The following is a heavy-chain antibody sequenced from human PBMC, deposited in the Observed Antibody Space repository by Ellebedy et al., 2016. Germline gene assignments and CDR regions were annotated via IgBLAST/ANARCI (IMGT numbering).Heavy chain of an antibody. J-gene: IGHJ6*03. Sequence: GESLKISXAASGFTLSDYYMSWIRQAPGKGLEWVSYITSSGSNMFYADSVKGRFTISRDVAKNSLYLQMNSLGVEDTAVYYCARVQTPPEYYGSGNYYNYMDVWGKGTTVTVSS. CDR1: GFTLSDYY. CDR3: ARVQTPPEYYGSGNYYNYMDV. D-gene: IGHD3-10*01. CDR2: ITSSGSNM. V-gene: IGHV3-11*01.